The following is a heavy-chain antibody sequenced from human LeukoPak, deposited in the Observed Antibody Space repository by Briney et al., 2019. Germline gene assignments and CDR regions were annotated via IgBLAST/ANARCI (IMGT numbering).Heavy chain of an antibody. Sequence: SETLSLTCAVYGGSFSGYYWSWIRQPPGKGLEWIGEINHSGSTNYNPSLKSRVTMSVDTSKNQFSLKLSSVTAADTAVYYCARDRYYGSGSYDYWGQGTLVTVSS. CDR1: GGSFSGYY. V-gene: IGHV4-34*01. J-gene: IGHJ4*02. CDR2: INHSGST. D-gene: IGHD3-10*01. CDR3: ARDRYYGSGSYDY.